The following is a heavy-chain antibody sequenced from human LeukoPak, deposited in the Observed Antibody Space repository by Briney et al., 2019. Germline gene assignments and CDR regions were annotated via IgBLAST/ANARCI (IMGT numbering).Heavy chain of an antibody. CDR2: INPNSGGT. CDR1: GYTFTGYY. D-gene: IGHD2-2*03. V-gene: IGHV1-2*02. CDR3: ARAAGRGYCSSTSCGRFDP. Sequence: WASVKVSCKASGYTFTGYYMHWVRQAPGQGLEWMGWINPNSGGTNYAQKVQGRVTMTRDTSISTAYMELSRLRADDTAVYYCARAAGRGYCSSTSCGRFDPWGEGTLVTVSS. J-gene: IGHJ5*02.